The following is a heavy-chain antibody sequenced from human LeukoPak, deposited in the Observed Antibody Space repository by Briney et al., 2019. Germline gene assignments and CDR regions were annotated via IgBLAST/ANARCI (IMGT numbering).Heavy chain of an antibody. V-gene: IGHV3-30*18. Sequence: GGSLRLSCAVSGFTFNNYDMHWVRQAPGKGLEWVAVISFDGTNTYYGDSVKGRFTISRDNSKNMLYLQMNSLRVDDTAVYYCAKWANLVGMDVWGQGTTVTVSS. J-gene: IGHJ6*02. CDR2: ISFDGTNT. D-gene: IGHD2-15*01. CDR3: AKWANLVGMDV. CDR1: GFTFNNYD.